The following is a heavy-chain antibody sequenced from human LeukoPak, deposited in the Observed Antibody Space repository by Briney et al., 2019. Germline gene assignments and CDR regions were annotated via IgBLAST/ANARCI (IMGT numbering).Heavy chain of an antibody. CDR3: ARDGGGAAQLVRGLDY. J-gene: IGHJ4*02. D-gene: IGHD6-13*01. CDR2: ISSSSSYI. Sequence: GGSLRLSCAASGFTFSSYSMNWVRQAPGKGLEWVSSISSSSSYIYYADSVKGRFTISRDNAKNSLYLQMNSLRAEDTAVYYCARDGGGAAQLVRGLDYWGQGTLVTVSS. V-gene: IGHV3-21*01. CDR1: GFTFSSYS.